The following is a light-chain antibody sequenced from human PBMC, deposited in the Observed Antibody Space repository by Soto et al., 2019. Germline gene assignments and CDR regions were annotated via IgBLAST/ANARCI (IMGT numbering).Light chain of an antibody. CDR2: GAS. J-gene: IGKJ4*01. V-gene: IGKV3-20*01. CDR1: QSISNNY. Sequence: ILMTQSPGTLSLSPGERPTLSCRASQSISNNYLAWYQQTPGQAPRLLIYGASSRATGIPDRFSGIWSGTDFTLPLSRLEPEDFAVYYCQQYASSPLTFGGGTKVDI. CDR3: QQYASSPLT.